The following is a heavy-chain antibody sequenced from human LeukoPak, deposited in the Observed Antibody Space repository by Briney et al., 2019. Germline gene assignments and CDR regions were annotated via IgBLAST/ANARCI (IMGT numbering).Heavy chain of an antibody. CDR1: GGSISSYY. D-gene: IGHD4-17*01. Sequence: SEALSLTCTVSGGSISSYYWSWIRQPPGKGLEWIGYIYYSGSTNYNPSLKSRVTISVDTSKNQFSLKLSSVTAADTAVYYCACDYGGWFDPWGQGTLVTVSS. CDR3: ACDYGGWFDP. CDR2: IYYSGST. V-gene: IGHV4-59*01. J-gene: IGHJ5*02.